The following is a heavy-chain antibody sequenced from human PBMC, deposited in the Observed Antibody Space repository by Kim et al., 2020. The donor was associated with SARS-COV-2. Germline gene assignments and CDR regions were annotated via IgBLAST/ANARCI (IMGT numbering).Heavy chain of an antibody. V-gene: IGHV3-21*01. D-gene: IGHD6-6*01. Sequence: DAVKGRFTISRDNAKNSLYLQMSSLRADDTAVYYCARDSSSSVYYYYGMDVWGQGTTVTVSS. CDR3: ARDSSSSVYYYYGMDV. J-gene: IGHJ6*02.